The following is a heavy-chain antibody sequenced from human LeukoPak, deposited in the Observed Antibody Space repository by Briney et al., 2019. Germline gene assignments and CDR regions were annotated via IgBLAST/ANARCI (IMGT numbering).Heavy chain of an antibody. Sequence: GGSLRLSCAASGFTFSSYGMHWVRQAPGKGLEWVAVISYDGSNKYYADSVKGRFTISRDNSKNTLYLQMNSLRAEDTAVYYCAKGSLFDYWGQGTLVTVSS. D-gene: IGHD3-10*01. V-gene: IGHV3-30*18. CDR2: ISYDGSNK. J-gene: IGHJ4*02. CDR3: AKGSLFDY. CDR1: GFTFSSYG.